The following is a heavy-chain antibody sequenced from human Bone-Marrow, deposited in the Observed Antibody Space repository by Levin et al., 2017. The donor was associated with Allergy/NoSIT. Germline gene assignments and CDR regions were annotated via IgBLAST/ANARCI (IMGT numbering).Heavy chain of an antibody. Sequence: PSQTLSLTCAVYGGSFSGYHWSWIRLSPGKGLEWIGEINYSGRSNCNPSLASRVSMSIDTSKNQFSLNLTSVTAADTADYYCARGGIRLLEWLYSHFDYWSQGTRVTVSA. J-gene: IGHJ4*02. CDR3: ARGGIRLLEWLYSHFDY. V-gene: IGHV4-34*01. D-gene: IGHD3-3*01. CDR1: GGSFSGYH. CDR2: INYSGRS.